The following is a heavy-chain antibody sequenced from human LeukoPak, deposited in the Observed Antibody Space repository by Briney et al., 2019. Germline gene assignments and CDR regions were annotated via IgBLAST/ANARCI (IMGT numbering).Heavy chain of an antibody. Sequence: ASVKVSCKASGGTFSSYAISWVRQAPGQELEWRGGIIPIFGTAKYAQKRQGRVTITADQSTSTAYMELSSLRSEDTAVYYCARALGGDYAYWGQGTLVTVSS. D-gene: IGHD4-17*01. V-gene: IGHV1-69*13. CDR1: GGTFSSYA. J-gene: IGHJ4*02. CDR3: ARALGGDYAY. CDR2: IIPIFGTA.